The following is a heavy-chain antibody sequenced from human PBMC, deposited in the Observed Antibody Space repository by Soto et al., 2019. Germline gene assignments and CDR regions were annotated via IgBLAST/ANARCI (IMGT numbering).Heavy chain of an antibody. J-gene: IGHJ4*02. D-gene: IGHD4-17*01. Sequence: WWSLRLSCPASVYTCSSYVMTWCRQAPGKGLEWVSSISGVGTSKFYADSVKGRFTISRDSSKNILYLQMDSLRAEDTAVYYCTKDLVTTITTLGHWGQGTLVTVSS. CDR2: ISGVGTSK. V-gene: IGHV3-23*01. CDR3: TKDLVTTITTLGH. CDR1: VYTCSSYV.